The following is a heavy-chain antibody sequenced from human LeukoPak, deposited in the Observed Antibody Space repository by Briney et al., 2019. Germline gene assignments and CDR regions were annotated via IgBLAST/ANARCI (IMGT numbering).Heavy chain of an antibody. J-gene: IGHJ4*02. CDR2: INPSGGST. CDR1: GYTFTTYY. CDR3: ASSSLRSSQFDY. D-gene: IGHD6-13*01. V-gene: IGHV1-46*01. Sequence: ASVKVSCKASGYTFTTYYMHWVRQAPGQGLEWMGIINPSGGSTIYAQKFQGRVTMTRDMSTSTVYMELSSLGSEDTAVYYCASSSLRSSQFDYWGQGTLVTVSS.